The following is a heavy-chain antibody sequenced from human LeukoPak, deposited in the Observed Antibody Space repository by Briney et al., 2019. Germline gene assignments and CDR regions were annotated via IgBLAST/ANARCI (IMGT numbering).Heavy chain of an antibody. CDR3: ARAYSSGSLDY. CDR1: GYTFTGYY. V-gene: IGHV1-2*04. D-gene: IGHD6-19*01. J-gene: IGHJ4*02. CDR2: INPNSGGT. Sequence: ASVKVSCKASGYTFTGYYMHWVRQAPGQGLEWMGWINPNSGGTNYAQKFQGWVTMTRDTSICTAYMELSRLRSDDTAVYYCARAYSSGSLDYWGQGTLVTVSS.